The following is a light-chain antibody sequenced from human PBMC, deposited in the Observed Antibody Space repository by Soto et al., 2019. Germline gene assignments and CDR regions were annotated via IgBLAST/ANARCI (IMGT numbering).Light chain of an antibody. CDR1: QSVSSY. V-gene: IGKV3-11*01. J-gene: IGKJ1*01. CDR3: QQRSNWSPWT. Sequence: EIVLTQSPATLSLSPGERATLSCRASQSVSSYLAWYQQKPGQAPRLLIYDASNRATGIPARFSGSGSGTDDTLTISSLEPEDFSVYYCQQRSNWSPWTFGQGTKVEIK. CDR2: DAS.